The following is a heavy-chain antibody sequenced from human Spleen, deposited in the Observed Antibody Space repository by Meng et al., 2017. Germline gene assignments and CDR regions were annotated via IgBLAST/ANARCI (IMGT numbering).Heavy chain of an antibody. V-gene: IGHV1-2*02. Sequence: VKVSCKASGYTFTGYYMHWVRQAPGQGLEWMGWINPNSGGTNYAQKFQGRVTMTRDTSISTAYMELSRLRSDDTAVYYCARDEDISAAGKLFGDYWGQGTLVTVSS. J-gene: IGHJ4*02. D-gene: IGHD6-25*01. CDR3: ARDEDISAAGKLFGDY. CDR2: INPNSGGT. CDR1: GYTFTGYY.